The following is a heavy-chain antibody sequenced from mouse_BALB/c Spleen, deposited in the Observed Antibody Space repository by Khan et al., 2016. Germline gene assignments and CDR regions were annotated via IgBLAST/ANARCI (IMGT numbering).Heavy chain of an antibody. CDR3: ARYDYDGGYFDY. V-gene: IGHV3-2*02. D-gene: IGHD2-4*01. CDR1: GYSITSDYA. Sequence: EVQLQESGPGLVKPSQSLSLTCTVTGYSITSDYAWNWIRQFPGNKLEWMGYISYSGSTSYNPSLKSRISITRATSKNQFFLQLNSVATGNTVTYYGARYDYDGGYFDYWGQGTALTVSS. CDR2: ISYSGST. J-gene: IGHJ2*01.